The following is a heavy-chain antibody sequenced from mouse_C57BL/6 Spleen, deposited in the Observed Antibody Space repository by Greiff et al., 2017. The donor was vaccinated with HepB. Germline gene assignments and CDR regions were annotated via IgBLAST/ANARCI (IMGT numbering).Heavy chain of an antibody. CDR3: ARDHVTTVVAHFDY. CDR2: ISDGGSYT. D-gene: IGHD1-1*01. CDR1: GFTFSSYA. J-gene: IGHJ2*01. Sequence: EVQLVESGGGLVKPGGSLKLSCAASGFTFSSYAMSWVRQTPEKRLEWVATISDGGSYTYYPDNVKGRFTISRDNAKNNLYLQMSHLKSEDTAMYYCARDHVTTVVAHFDYWGQGTTLTVSS. V-gene: IGHV5-4*01.